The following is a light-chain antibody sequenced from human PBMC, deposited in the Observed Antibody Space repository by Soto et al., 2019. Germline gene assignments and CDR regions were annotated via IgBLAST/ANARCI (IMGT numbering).Light chain of an antibody. CDR1: QGVSTNY. J-gene: IGKJ2*01. Sequence: DIVLTQSPDTLSLSPGERATLSWRASQGVSTNYVAWYQQRPGQAPRLLIFGASSRATGIPDRFTGSGSGTDFTLTISRLEPDDFAVFYCHQYGHSPYTFGQGTKLEIK. V-gene: IGKV3-20*01. CDR2: GAS. CDR3: HQYGHSPYT.